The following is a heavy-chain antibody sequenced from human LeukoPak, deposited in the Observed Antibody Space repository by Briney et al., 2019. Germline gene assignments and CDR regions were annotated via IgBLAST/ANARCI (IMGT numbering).Heavy chain of an antibody. CDR1: GGTFSSYA. CDR2: TIPIFGTA. CDR3: ASGILTGYYGPFDY. D-gene: IGHD3-9*01. Sequence: ASVKVSCKASGGTFSSYAISWVRQAPGQGLEWMGGTIPIFGTANYAQKFQGRVTITADESTSTAYMELSSLRSEDTAVYYCASGILTGYYGPFDYWGQGTLVTVSS. J-gene: IGHJ4*02. V-gene: IGHV1-69*13.